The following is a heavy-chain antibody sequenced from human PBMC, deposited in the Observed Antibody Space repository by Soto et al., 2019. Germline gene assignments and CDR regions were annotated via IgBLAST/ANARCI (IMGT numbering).Heavy chain of an antibody. CDR3: ARGMTPPGAPAWYYFDS. V-gene: IGHV4-4*07. CDR1: GASITGSFF. J-gene: IGHJ4*02. Sequence: SETLSLTCTVSGASITGSFFWSWIRQPAGKGLEWIGRFSLSGTTNYNPSLRSRVTMSADVSKNQFSLRLTSVTAADTALYYCARGMTPPGAPAWYYFDSWGQGTLVTV. D-gene: IGHD2-8*02. CDR2: FSLSGTT.